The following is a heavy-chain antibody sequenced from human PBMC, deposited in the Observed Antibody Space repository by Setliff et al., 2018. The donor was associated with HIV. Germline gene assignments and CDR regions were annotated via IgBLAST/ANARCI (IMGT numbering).Heavy chain of an antibody. Sequence: LSCAASGFTFSDYYMSWIRQAPGKGLEWVSYISNRGSTLYYADSVKGRFTISRDNSKNTLYLQMNSLRAEDTAVYYCARGERFGKLTAFDIWGQGTMVTVSS. D-gene: IGHD3-10*01. V-gene: IGHV3-11*04. CDR1: GFTFSDYY. J-gene: IGHJ3*02. CDR2: ISNRGSTL. CDR3: ARGERFGKLTAFDI.